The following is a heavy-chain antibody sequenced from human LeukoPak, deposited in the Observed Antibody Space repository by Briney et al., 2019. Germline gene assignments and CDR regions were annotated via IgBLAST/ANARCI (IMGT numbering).Heavy chain of an antibody. V-gene: IGHV3-15*04. Sequence: KPGGSLRLSCAASGFTFNYAWMSWVRQVPGKGLEWVGQTVSEIDGGTTDYAAPVKGRFTISRDDSNSTLYLQMNSLKIEDTAVYYCTTDEDWNYARKDVWGQGATVIVSS. J-gene: IGHJ6*02. CDR1: GFTFNYAW. D-gene: IGHD1-7*01. CDR3: TTDEDWNYARKDV. CDR2: TVSEIDGGTT.